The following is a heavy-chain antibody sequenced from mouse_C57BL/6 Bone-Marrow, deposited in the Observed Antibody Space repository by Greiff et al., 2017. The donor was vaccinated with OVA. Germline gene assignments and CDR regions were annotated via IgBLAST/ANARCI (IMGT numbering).Heavy chain of an antibody. Sequence: EVQLVESGGGLVKPGGSLKLSCAASGFTFSDYGMHWVRQAPEKGLEWVAYISRGGGTIYYADTVQGRFTISRDNAKNTPFLQMTSLRSEDTAMYHGGRRKTRYADDGSSYKIRFAYWGQGTLVTVSA. CDR2: ISRGGGTI. CDR3: GRRKTRYADDGSSYKIRFAY. CDR1: GFTFSDYG. J-gene: IGHJ3*01. D-gene: IGHD1-1*01. V-gene: IGHV5-17*01.